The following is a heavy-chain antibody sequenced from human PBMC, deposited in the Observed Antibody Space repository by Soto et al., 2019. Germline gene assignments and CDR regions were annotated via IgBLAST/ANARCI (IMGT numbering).Heavy chain of an antibody. D-gene: IGHD1-1*01. Sequence: QITLKASGPTLVKPTQPLTLTCTFSGFSLSTSGVGVGWIRQPPGKALEWLALIYWDDDKRYSLSLKNTLTITKDTSKSQVVLTMTNMDPVDTATYYYAHSPWTGTKSYFDALGQGTLVTVSS. CDR1: GFSLSTSGVG. CDR3: AHSPWTGTKSYFDA. J-gene: IGHJ4*02. V-gene: IGHV2-5*02. CDR2: IYWDDDK.